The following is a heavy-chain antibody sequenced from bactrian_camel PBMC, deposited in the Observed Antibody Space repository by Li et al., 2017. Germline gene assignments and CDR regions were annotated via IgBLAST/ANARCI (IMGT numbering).Heavy chain of an antibody. CDR2: IDSGGST. Sequence: HVQLVESGGGSVQAGGSLRLSCVVSGYTYYRYCMGWFRQAPGKELEEIAAIDSGGSTTYANSVKGRFTISKDAAKNTLYLQMNSLKPEDTAPTTVRQISSGRSVPGGAPAARTTGAKEPRSPS. V-gene: IGHV3S53*01. D-gene: IGHD5*01. J-gene: IGHJ7*01. CDR1: GYTYYRYC.